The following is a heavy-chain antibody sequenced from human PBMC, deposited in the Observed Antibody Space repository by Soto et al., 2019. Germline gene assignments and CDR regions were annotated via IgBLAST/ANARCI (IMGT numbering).Heavy chain of an antibody. CDR1: GFTFSSYA. D-gene: IGHD3-9*01. CDR3: ARNKLRYFDWFTGY. CDR2: ISGSGGST. Sequence: SLRLYCAASGFTFSSYAMSWVRQAPGKGLEWVSAISGSGGSTYYADSVKGRFTISRDNSKNTLYLQMNSLRAEDTAVYYCARNKLRYFDWFTGYWGQGTLVTVSS. V-gene: IGHV3-23*01. J-gene: IGHJ4*02.